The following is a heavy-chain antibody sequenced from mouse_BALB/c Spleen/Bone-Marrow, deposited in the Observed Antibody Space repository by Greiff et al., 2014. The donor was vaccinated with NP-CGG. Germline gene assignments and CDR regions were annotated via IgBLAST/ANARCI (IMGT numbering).Heavy chain of an antibody. Sequence: QVQLKESGAELMKPGASVKISCKTSGYTFSSYWIEWVKQRPGHGLEWIGEILPGSGSTNSNEKFKGKATFTAYTSSNTAYMQLSSLTSEDSAVYYCARELGLRLAYWGQGTLVTVSA. J-gene: IGHJ3*01. CDR2: ILPGSGST. CDR3: ARELGLRLAY. V-gene: IGHV1-9*01. CDR1: GYTFSSYW. D-gene: IGHD3-1*01.